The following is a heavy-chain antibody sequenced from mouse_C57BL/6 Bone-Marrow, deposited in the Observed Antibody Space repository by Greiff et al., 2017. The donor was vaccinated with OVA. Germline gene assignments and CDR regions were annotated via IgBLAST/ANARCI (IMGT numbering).Heavy chain of an antibody. CDR3: ARDDGLFDY. J-gene: IGHJ2*01. Sequence: EVQVVESGGGLVKPGGSLKLSCAASGFTFSSYAMSWVRQTPEKRLEWVATISDGGSYTYYPDNVKGRFTISRDNAKHNLYLQMSHLKSEDTAMYYCARDDGLFDYWGQGTTLTVSS. V-gene: IGHV5-4*01. D-gene: IGHD1-1*01. CDR2: ISDGGSYT. CDR1: GFTFSSYA.